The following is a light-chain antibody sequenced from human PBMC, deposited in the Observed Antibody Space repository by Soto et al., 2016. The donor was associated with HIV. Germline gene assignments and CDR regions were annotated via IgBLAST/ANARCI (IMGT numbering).Light chain of an antibody. Sequence: DIQMTQSPSTLSASVGDRVTITCRASQSISSWLAWYQQKPGKAPKLLVYKASSVYSGVPSRFSGSGSGTEFTLTINSLQPDDFATYFCQQYNSFPGTFGQGTKVEVK. V-gene: IGKV1-5*03. J-gene: IGKJ1*01. CDR3: QQYNSFPGT. CDR2: KAS. CDR1: QSISSW.